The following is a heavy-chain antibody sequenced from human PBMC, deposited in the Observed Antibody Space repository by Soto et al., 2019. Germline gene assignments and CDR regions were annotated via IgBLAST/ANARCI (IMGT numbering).Heavy chain of an antibody. Sequence: PGGSLRLSCAASGFTFSSYSMNWVRQAPGKGLEWVSSISSSSSYIYYADSVKGRFTISRDNAKNSLYLQMNSPRAEDTAVYYCARRDGYNRTDSFDYWGQGTLVTVSS. CDR1: GFTFSSYS. V-gene: IGHV3-21*01. D-gene: IGHD5-12*01. CDR3: ARRDGYNRTDSFDY. CDR2: ISSSSSYI. J-gene: IGHJ4*02.